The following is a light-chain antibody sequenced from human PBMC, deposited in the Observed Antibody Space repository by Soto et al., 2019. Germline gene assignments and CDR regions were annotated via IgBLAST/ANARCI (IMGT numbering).Light chain of an antibody. J-gene: IGKJ1*01. V-gene: IGKV1-13*02. CDR2: DAS. CDR3: QQYNSYPWT. Sequence: AIQLTPSPCSPSSSVGVRVTITSRARQGISSALAWYQQKPGKAPKLLIYDASSLESGVPSRFSGSGSGTDFTLTISSLQPEDFATYYCQQYNSYPWTFGQGTKV. CDR1: QGISSA.